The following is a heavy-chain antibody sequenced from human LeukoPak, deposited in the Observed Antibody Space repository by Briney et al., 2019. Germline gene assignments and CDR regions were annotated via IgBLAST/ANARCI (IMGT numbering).Heavy chain of an antibody. V-gene: IGHV4-39*01. J-gene: IGHJ4*02. CDR3: ARQWYDSSGYYYDY. CDR1: GGSVSSGSYY. CDR2: IYYSGST. D-gene: IGHD3-22*01. Sequence: SETLSLTCTVSGGSVSSGSYYWGWIRQPPGKGLEWIGSIYYSGSTYYNPFLKSRVTISVDTSKNQFSLKLSSVTAADTAVYYCARQWYDSSGYYYDYWGQGTLVTVSS.